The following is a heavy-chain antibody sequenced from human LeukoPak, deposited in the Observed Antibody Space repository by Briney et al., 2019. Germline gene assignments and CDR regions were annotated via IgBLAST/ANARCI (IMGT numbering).Heavy chain of an antibody. CDR1: GGSISSYY. J-gene: IGHJ5*02. V-gene: IGHV4-4*07. D-gene: IGHD4-11*01. CDR2: IYTSGST. CDR3: ARGSRTTVTASWFDP. Sequence: SETLSLTCTVSGGSISSYYWSWIRQPAGKGLEWIGRIYTSGSTNYNPSLKSRVTISVDTSKNQFSLKLSSVTAADTAVYYCARGSRTTVTASWFDPWGQGTLVTVSS.